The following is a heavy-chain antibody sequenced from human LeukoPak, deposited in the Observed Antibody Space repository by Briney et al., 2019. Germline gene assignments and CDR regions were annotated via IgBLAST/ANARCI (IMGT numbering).Heavy chain of an antibody. V-gene: IGHV4-34*01. D-gene: IGHD3-22*01. J-gene: IGHJ4*02. CDR1: GESFSGYY. Sequence: PSETLSLTCAVYGESFSGYYWSWVRQPPGKGLEWIGEINHSGSTNYNPSLKSRVTISVDTSKNQFSLKLSSVTAADTAVYYGARGVALTYYSYSSCYAAADYRGRGTLVTVS. CDR3: ARGVALTYYSYSSCYAAADY. CDR2: INHSGST.